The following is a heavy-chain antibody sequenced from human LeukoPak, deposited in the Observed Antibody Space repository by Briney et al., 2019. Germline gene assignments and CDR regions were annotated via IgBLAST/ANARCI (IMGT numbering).Heavy chain of an antibody. CDR2: IIPIFGTA. J-gene: IGHJ1*01. V-gene: IGHV1-69*13. D-gene: IGHD3-10*01. Sequence: GASVKVSCKASGGTFSSYAISWVRQAPGQGLEWMGGIIPIFGTANYAQKFQGRVTITADESTSTAYMELSSLRSEDTAVYYCARDRSAYYYGSGSYYNVYFQHWGQGTLVTVSS. CDR3: ARDRSAYYYGSGSYYNVYFQH. CDR1: GGTFSSYA.